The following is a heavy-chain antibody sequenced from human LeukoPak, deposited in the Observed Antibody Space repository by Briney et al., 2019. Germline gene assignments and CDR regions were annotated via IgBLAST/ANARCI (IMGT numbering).Heavy chain of an antibody. V-gene: IGHV3-74*01. J-gene: IGHJ4*02. CDR3: VGDSPEWHQPLDY. CDR2: INSDWCTT. D-gene: IGHD3-3*01. CDR1: GFSFSNYW. Sequence: GGSLRLSCTASGFSFSNYWMHWVRQAPGKGLVWVSRINSDWCTTTYADSVKGRFTISRDNAKNTLYLQMNSLRADDTAVYYCVGDSPEWHQPLDYWGQGTLVTVSS.